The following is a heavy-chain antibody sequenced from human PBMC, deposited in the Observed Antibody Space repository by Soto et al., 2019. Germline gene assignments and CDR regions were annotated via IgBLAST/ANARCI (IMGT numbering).Heavy chain of an antibody. V-gene: IGHV3-33*01. CDR2: IWHDGSKT. CDR3: ARGSIVAAEYGMDV. D-gene: IGHD6-13*01. J-gene: IGHJ6*02. Sequence: HPGGSLRLSCAASGFSFSTYGMHWVRQAPGKGLEWVAVIWHDGSKTYYADSVKGRLIISRNNSKNTLYVQINSLRAEDRGVYFCARGSIVAAEYGMDVWGQGTTVTVSS. CDR1: GFSFSTYG.